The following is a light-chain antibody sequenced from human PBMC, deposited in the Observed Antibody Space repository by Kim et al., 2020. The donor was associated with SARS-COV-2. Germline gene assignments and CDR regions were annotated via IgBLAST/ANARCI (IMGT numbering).Light chain of an antibody. CDR3: QQYNSYPWT. J-gene: IGKJ1*01. CDR1: QSISSW. Sequence: YVGDRGTITCRASQSISSWLAWYQQKPGKAPKLLIYKASSLESGVPSRFSGSGSGTEFTLTISSLQPDDFATYYCQQYNSYPWTFGQGTKVEIK. V-gene: IGKV1-5*03. CDR2: KAS.